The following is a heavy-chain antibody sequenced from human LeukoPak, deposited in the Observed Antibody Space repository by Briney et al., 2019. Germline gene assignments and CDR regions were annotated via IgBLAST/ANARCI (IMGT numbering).Heavy chain of an antibody. Sequence: KPSETLSLTCAVYGGSFSGYYWSWIRQPPGKGLEWIGEINHSGSTNYNPSLKSRVTISVDTSKNQFSLKLSSVTAADTAVYYCARGGYSYGYHYYYYMDVWGKGTTVTISS. J-gene: IGHJ6*03. CDR2: INHSGST. V-gene: IGHV4-34*01. D-gene: IGHD5-18*01. CDR1: GGSFSGYY. CDR3: ARGGYSYGYHYYYYMDV.